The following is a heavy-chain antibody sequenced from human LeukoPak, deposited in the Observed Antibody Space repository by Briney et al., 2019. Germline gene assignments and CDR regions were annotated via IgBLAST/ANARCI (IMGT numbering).Heavy chain of an antibody. V-gene: IGHV3-48*01. J-gene: IGHJ4*02. D-gene: IGHD3-22*01. CDR2: ISSSSSTI. CDR3: ARGDYHYDSSGYYWGDY. CDR1: GSTFSSYS. Sequence: GGSRRLSCAASGSTFSSYSLNWVRQAPGKGLEWVSYISSSSSTIYYADSVKGRFTISRDNAKNSLYLQMNSLRAEDTAVYYCARGDYHYDSSGYYWGDYWGQGTLVTVSS.